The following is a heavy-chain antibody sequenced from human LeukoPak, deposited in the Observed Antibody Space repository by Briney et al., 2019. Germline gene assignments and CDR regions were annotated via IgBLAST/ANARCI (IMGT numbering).Heavy chain of an antibody. D-gene: IGHD3-3*01. CDR3: ARGTPTTVFGVITMGYFDS. CDR1: GYTFTVHY. CDR2: IDSKSGGS. J-gene: IGHJ4*02. V-gene: IGHV1-2*02. Sequence: ASVTVSFKSSGYTFTVHYVDWIRQAPGQGGEWMGWIDSKSGGSEYPQKFQGRVTLTRDTSISTVYMELHSLRSDDTAVYYCARGTPTTVFGVITMGYFDSWGQGTLVTVSS.